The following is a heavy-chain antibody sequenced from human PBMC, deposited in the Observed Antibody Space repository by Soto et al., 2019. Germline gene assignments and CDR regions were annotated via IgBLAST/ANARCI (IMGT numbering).Heavy chain of an antibody. V-gene: IGHV1-2*04. CDR2: INPNSGGT. J-gene: IGHJ6*02. D-gene: IGHD3-22*01. CDR3: ARGYYDSSGGYYYYGMDV. Sequence: ASVKVSCKASGYTFTGYYMHWVRQAPGQGLEWMGWINPNSGGTNYAQKFQGWVTMTRDTSISTAYMELNRLRSDDTAVYYCARGYYDSSGGYYYYGMDVWGQGTTVTVSS. CDR1: GYTFTGYY.